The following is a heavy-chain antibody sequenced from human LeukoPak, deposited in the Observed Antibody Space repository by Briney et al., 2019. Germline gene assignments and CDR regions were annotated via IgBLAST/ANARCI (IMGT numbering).Heavy chain of an antibody. J-gene: IGHJ4*02. Sequence: SVKVSCKASGGTFSSYAISWVRQAPGQGLKWMGRIIPIFGTANYAQKFQGRVTITTDESTSTAYMELSSLRSEDTAVYYCAFKEVVAASDYWGQGTLVTVSS. CDR3: AFKEVVAASDY. CDR1: GGTFSSYA. V-gene: IGHV1-69*05. D-gene: IGHD2-15*01. CDR2: IIPIFGTA.